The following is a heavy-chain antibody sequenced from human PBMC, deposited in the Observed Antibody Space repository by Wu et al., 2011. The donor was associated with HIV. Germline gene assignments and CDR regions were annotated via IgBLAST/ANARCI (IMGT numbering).Heavy chain of an antibody. CDR3: ARDGYCISSRCYDGISDY. CDR2: ISAYNGDT. CDR1: GFSFSNYG. D-gene: IGHD2-2*03. V-gene: IGHV1-18*01. Sequence: QVQLVQSGPEVKKLGASVKVSCKASGFSFSNYGFSWVRQAPGQGLEWMGWISAYNGDTNYAQKFQGRVTMTTDISTYTAFVELRSLRSDDTAVYYCARDGYCISSRCYDGISDYWGQGTLVTVSS. J-gene: IGHJ4*02.